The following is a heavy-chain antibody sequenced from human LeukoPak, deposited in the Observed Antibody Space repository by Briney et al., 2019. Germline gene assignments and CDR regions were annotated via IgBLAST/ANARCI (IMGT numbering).Heavy chain of an antibody. Sequence: PGGSLRLSCAASGFTFSNYWMSWVRQAPGKGLEWVANIKQDGSEKYYVDSVKGRFTISRDNAKNSLYLQMNTLRAEDTAVYYCTRSPISQPRWGYYFEDWGQGTLVTVSS. CDR3: TRSPISQPRWGYYFED. V-gene: IGHV3-7*01. D-gene: IGHD2-21*01. CDR1: GFTFSNYW. CDR2: IKQDGSEK. J-gene: IGHJ4*02.